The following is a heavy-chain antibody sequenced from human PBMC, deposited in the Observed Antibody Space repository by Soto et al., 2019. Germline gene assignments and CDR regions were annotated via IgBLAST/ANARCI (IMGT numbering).Heavy chain of an antibody. CDR2: VYFNEST. Sequence: QVQLLESGPGLVKSSQTLSLTCSISGGSISSGGYYWSWVRQRPGKGLEWIGYVYFNESTYYNPSLKTRVSISVGSSKSQFSLRLSSVTAADAAIYYCARQITMVRGIDFWGPGISVSVSS. J-gene: IGHJ4*02. CDR1: GGSISSGGYY. V-gene: IGHV4-31*03. CDR3: ARQITMVRGIDF. D-gene: IGHD3-10*01.